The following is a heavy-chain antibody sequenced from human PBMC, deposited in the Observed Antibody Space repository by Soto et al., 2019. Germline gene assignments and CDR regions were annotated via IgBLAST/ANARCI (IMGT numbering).Heavy chain of an antibody. CDR3: ARDQGNNWDLDY. J-gene: IGHJ4*02. V-gene: IGHV3-48*01. CDR2: IRSSSSTI. CDR1: GFTFSTYP. D-gene: IGHD1-1*01. Sequence: EVQLVESGGGLVQPGGSLRLSCAASGFTFSTYPMNWVRQVPGKGLEWVSYIRSSSSTIYYADSVKGRFTISIDSAKNSLYLQMNSLRAVDTAVYYCARDQGNNWDLDYWGQGTLVTVSS.